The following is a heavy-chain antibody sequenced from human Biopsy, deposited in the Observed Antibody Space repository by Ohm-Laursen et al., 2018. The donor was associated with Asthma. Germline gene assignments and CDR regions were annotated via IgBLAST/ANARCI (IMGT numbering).Heavy chain of an antibody. CDR1: GGTFNTYV. J-gene: IGHJ4*02. Sequence: SVKASCKSLGGTFNTYVIGWVRQAPGQGLEWMGGINSVFGTTTYPQKFQDRVTITADDSTSTVYMELSSLRAEDAAVCYCARKAGSCISRTCYSLDFWGQGTLVTVSS. D-gene: IGHD2-2*01. CDR3: ARKAGSCISRTCYSLDF. V-gene: IGHV1-69*13. CDR2: INSVFGTT.